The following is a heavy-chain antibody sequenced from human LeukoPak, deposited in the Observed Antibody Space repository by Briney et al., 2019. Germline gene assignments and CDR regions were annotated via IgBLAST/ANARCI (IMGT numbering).Heavy chain of an antibody. J-gene: IGHJ5*02. CDR3: ARGGGFLRGLTWFDP. V-gene: IGHV1-18*01. CDR1: GYPFINYG. D-gene: IGHD3-16*01. Sequence: ASVKVSCKASGYPFINYGFHWVRQAPGQGLEWMGWISAYNGNTNYARNFQDRVTLTTDKPTSTTYMELRSLRPDDTAVYYCARGGGFLRGLTWFDPWGQGSLVTVSS. CDR2: ISAYNGNT.